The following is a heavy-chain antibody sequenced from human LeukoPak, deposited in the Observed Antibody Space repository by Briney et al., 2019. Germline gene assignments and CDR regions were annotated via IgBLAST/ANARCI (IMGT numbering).Heavy chain of an antibody. V-gene: IGHV3-30*18. D-gene: IGHD4-17*01. CDR1: GFTFSNYG. Sequence: GRSLRLSCAASGFTFSNYGMHLVRQAPGKGLEWAAVVSNDGRVQYYADSAKGRFTISRDKYKNTLSLQMNSLRAEDTAVYYCTKEGGPMAVTTERYSFDQWGQGTLVTVSS. CDR2: VSNDGRVQ. J-gene: IGHJ4*02. CDR3: TKEGGPMAVTTERYSFDQ.